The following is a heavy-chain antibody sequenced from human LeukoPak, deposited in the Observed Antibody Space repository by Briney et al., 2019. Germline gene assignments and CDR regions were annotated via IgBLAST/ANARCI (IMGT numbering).Heavy chain of an antibody. J-gene: IGHJ4*02. CDR3: AKDLLLRQFVLDF. V-gene: IGHV3-30*02. CDR1: GFTFTGYG. Sequence: GGSLRLSCAVSGFTFTGYGMHWVRQAPGRGLEWVAFTLYDGSSQYYPDSLRGRFTISRDNSKNTLFLQMNNLTRVDTAVYYCAKDLLLRQFVLDFWGQGTPVTVSS. D-gene: IGHD5-24*01. CDR2: TLYDGSSQ.